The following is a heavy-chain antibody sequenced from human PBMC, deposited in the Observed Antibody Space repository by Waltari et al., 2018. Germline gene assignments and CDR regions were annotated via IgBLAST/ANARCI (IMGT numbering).Heavy chain of an antibody. CDR3: ARDLDLLWFGEDRFDY. D-gene: IGHD3-10*01. Sequence: EVQLVESGGGLVQPGGSLRLSCAASGFTFSSYSMNWVRQAPGKGLEWVSYISSSSSTIYYADSVKGRFTISRDNAKNSLYLQMNSLRAEDTAVYYCARDLDLLWFGEDRFDYWGQGTLVTVSS. V-gene: IGHV3-48*04. CDR2: ISSSSSTI. J-gene: IGHJ4*02. CDR1: GFTFSSYS.